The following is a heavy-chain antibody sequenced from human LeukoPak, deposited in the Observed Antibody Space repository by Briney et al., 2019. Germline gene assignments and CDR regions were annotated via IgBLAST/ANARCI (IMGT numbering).Heavy chain of an antibody. J-gene: IGHJ3*02. D-gene: IGHD3-3*01. Sequence: PGGTLRLSCAASGFTFDDYGMSWVRRAPGKGLEWVSGMNWNGDNTAYADSVKGRITVSRDKAKDSLYLQMNSLRVEDTALYYCARNFDFSSFDIWGRGTMVTVSS. V-gene: IGHV3-20*04. CDR3: ARNFDFSSFDI. CDR1: GFTFDDYG. CDR2: MNWNGDNT.